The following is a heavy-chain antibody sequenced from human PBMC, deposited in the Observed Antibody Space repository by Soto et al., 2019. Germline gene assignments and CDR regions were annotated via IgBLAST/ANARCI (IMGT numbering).Heavy chain of an antibody. J-gene: IGHJ4*02. V-gene: IGHV3-30*04. CDR1: GFSFNNYA. CDR3: ARAPEDSTETLDS. CDR2: ISYSGINE. Sequence: QQHLVEYGGGVVQPGRSLRLSCAASGFSFNNYALLWVRQAPGKGLEWVAVISYSGINENYADSVKGRFTISRDISKNTLYLQMNSLRTEDTAVYYCARAPEDSTETLDSWGQGTLVTVSS.